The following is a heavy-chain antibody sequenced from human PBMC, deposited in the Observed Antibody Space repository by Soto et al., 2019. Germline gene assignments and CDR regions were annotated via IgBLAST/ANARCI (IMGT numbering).Heavy chain of an antibody. CDR1: GDSVSSNSAA. J-gene: IGHJ3*02. D-gene: IGHD4-17*01. V-gene: IGHV6-1*01. CDR2: TYYRSKWYN. CDR3: ARERYGDYGRGNFDI. Sequence: PSQTLSLTCAISGDSVSSNSAAWNWIRQSPSRGLEWLGRTYYRSKWYNDYAVSVKSRITINPDTSKNQLSLQLSSVTPEDTAVYYCARERYGDYGRGNFDIWGQGTMVTVSS.